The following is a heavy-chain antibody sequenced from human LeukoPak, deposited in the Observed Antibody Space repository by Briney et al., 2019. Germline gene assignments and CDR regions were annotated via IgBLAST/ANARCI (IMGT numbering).Heavy chain of an antibody. Sequence: SETLSLTCTVSGGSIRSFYWSWIRQPPRKGLEWIGYIYYNGGPNYNPSLKSRVTISVDTSKNQFSLKLNSVTAADTAVYYCARSRGYSGYDLDYWGQGTLVTVSS. CDR2: IYYNGGP. V-gene: IGHV4-59*01. CDR1: GGSIRSFY. CDR3: ARSRGYSGYDLDY. D-gene: IGHD5-12*01. J-gene: IGHJ4*02.